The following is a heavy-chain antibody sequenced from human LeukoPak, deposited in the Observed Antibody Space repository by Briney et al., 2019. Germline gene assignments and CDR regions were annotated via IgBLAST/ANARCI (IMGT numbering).Heavy chain of an antibody. J-gene: IGHJ4*02. CDR1: GYIFTGYY. CDR3: ARGHPSSSWYFDY. D-gene: IGHD6-13*01. Sequence: ASVKVSCKASGYIFTGYYMHWVRQAPGQGLEWMGRINPNSGGTNYAQKFQGRVTMTRDTSISTAYMELSRLRSDDTAVYYCARGHPSSSWYFDYWGQGTLVTVSS. V-gene: IGHV1-2*06. CDR2: INPNSGGT.